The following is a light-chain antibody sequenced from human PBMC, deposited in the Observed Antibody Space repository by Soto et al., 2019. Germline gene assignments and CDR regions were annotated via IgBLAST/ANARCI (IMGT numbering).Light chain of an antibody. J-gene: IGKJ1*01. CDR1: QSISSW. CDR2: DAS. Sequence: DIQMTQSPSTLSASVGDRLTITCRASQSISSWVAWYQQKPGKPPKLLIYDASSLESGVPSRFSGSGSGTDFTLTISRLEPEDFAVYYCQQYDSSPRTFGQGTKVHIK. V-gene: IGKV1-5*01. CDR3: QQYDSSPRT.